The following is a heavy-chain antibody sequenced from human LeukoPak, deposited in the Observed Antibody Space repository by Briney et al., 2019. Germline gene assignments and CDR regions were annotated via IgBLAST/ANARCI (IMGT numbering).Heavy chain of an antibody. D-gene: IGHD6-13*01. CDR2: ISAYNGNT. Sequence: ASVKVSCEASGYTFTSYGISWVRQAPGQGLEWMGWISAYNGNTNYAQKLQGRVTMTTDTSTSTAYMELRSLGSDDTAVYYCARKKQLAGYGMDVWGQGTTVTVSS. CDR3: ARKKQLAGYGMDV. J-gene: IGHJ6*02. CDR1: GYTFTSYG. V-gene: IGHV1-18*01.